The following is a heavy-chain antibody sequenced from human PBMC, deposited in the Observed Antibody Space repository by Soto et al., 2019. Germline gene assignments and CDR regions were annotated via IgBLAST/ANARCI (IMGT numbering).Heavy chain of an antibody. J-gene: IGHJ4*02. D-gene: IGHD1-1*01. Sequence: QVHLVQSGAEVKKPGASVKVSCKASGYTFTSYGITWVRQAPGQGLEWMGWISAHNGNTDYAQKLQGRVIVTRDTSTSTXYXXLRSLISDDTAVXXCARGRYGDYWGQGALVTVSS. V-gene: IGHV1-18*01. CDR2: ISAHNGNT. CDR1: GYTFTSYG. CDR3: ARGRYGDY.